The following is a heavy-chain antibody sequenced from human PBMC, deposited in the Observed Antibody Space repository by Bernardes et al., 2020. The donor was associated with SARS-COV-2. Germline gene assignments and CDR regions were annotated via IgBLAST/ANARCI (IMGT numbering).Heavy chain of an antibody. CDR2: ISAYNGNT. Sequence: ASVKVSCKASGYTFTSYGISWVRQAPGQGLEWMGWISAYNGNTNYAQKLQGRVTMTTDTSTSTAYMELRSLRSDDTAVYYCARGGAHDFWTSVFYYYYGMDVWGQGTTVTVSS. J-gene: IGHJ6*02. CDR1: GYTFTSYG. V-gene: IGHV1-18*01. CDR3: ARGGAHDFWTSVFYYYYGMDV. D-gene: IGHD3-3*01.